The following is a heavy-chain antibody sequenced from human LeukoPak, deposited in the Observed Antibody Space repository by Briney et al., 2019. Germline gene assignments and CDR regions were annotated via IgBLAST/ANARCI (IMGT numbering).Heavy chain of an antibody. J-gene: IGHJ4*02. CDR2: IIPIFGTA. Sequence: ASVKVSCKASGGTFSGYAISWVRQAPGQGLEWMGGIIPIFGTASYAQKFQGRVTITADESTSTAYMELSSLRSEDTAVYYCARGHEYYDSSGYYFSSFDYWGQGTLVTVSS. D-gene: IGHD3-22*01. CDR1: GGTFSGYA. CDR3: ARGHEYYDSSGYYFSSFDY. V-gene: IGHV1-69*13.